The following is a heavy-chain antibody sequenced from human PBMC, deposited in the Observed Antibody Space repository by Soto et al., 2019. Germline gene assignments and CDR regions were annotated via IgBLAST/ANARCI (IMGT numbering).Heavy chain of an antibody. Sequence: GWSLRLSCAASGFTFSSYWMDWARQAPGKGLVWVSRIRSSSLTIHYADAVKGRFTISRDNAKNSLFLQMNSLRAEDTAVYYCARAPNPFDFWGQRTLVTVSS. CDR2: IRSSSLTI. V-gene: IGHV3-48*01. CDR1: GFTFSSYW. CDR3: ARAPNPFDF. J-gene: IGHJ4*02.